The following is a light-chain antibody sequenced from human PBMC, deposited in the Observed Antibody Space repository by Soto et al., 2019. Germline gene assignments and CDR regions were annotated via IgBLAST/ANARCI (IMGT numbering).Light chain of an antibody. V-gene: IGKV1-5*01. CDR2: AAS. CDR1: QTISRW. CDR3: LQDHNYLWT. Sequence: DIQMTQSPSTLSGTVGDRVTITCRASQTISRWLAWYQQKPGKAPKLLIYAASYLQGGAPSRFSGSGFGTEFTLTISSLQPEDFETYYCLQDHNYLWTFGQGTKVDI. J-gene: IGKJ1*01.